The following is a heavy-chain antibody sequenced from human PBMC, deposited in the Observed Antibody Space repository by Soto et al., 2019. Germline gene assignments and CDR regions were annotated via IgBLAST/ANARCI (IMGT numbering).Heavy chain of an antibody. Sequence: GGSLRLSCAASGFTFSSYWMSWVRQAPGKGLEWVANIKQDGSEKYYVDSVKGRFTISRDNAKNSLYLQMNSLRAEDTAVYYCARDQRLLLWFGELLPIFSEHRCYFDYWGQGTLVTVSS. CDR3: ARDQRLLLWFGELLPIFSEHRCYFDY. CDR2: IKQDGSEK. V-gene: IGHV3-7*01. D-gene: IGHD3-10*01. J-gene: IGHJ4*02. CDR1: GFTFSSYW.